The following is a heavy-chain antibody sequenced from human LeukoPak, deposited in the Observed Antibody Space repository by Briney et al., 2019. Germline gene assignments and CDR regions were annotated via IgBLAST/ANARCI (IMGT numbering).Heavy chain of an antibody. V-gene: IGHV3-33*06. CDR3: AKDTSASIYYMEV. CDR2: IWNDGSEK. J-gene: IGHJ6*03. CDR1: GFFFRSYG. Sequence: GGSLRLSCAASGFFFRSYGMHWVRQAPGKGLEWVAVIWNDGSEKYFAESVKGRFTISRDNSNNTLYLQIDTLRAEDTAVYHCAKDTSASIYYMEVWGKGTTVTVSS. D-gene: IGHD2-2*01.